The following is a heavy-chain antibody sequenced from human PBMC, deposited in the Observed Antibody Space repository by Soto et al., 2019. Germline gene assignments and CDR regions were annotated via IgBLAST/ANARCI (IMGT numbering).Heavy chain of an antibody. V-gene: IGHV3-33*01. CDR3: ARDSVDIVVVPAAITGGLYYYYYMDV. CDR2: IWYDGSNK. D-gene: IGHD2-2*03. J-gene: IGHJ6*03. CDR1: GFTFSSYG. Sequence: QVQLVESGGGVVQPGRSLRLSCAASGFTFSSYGMHWVRQAPGKGLERVAVIWYDGSNKYYADSVKGRFTISRDNSKNTLYLQMNSLRAEDTAVYYCARDSVDIVVVPAAITGGLYYYYYMDVWGKGTTVTVSS.